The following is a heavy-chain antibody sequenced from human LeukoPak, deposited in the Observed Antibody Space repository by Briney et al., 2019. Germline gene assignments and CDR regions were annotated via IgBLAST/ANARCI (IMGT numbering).Heavy chain of an antibody. V-gene: IGHV3-73*01. Sequence: GGSLTLSCAASGFTFSGSAMHWVRQASGKGLEWVGRIRSKANSYATAYAASVKGRFTSARDDSKNTAYLQMNSLKTEDTAVYYCTRFSFGRYSSSYYYYMDVWGKGTTVTVSS. CDR2: IRSKANSYAT. CDR3: TRFSFGRYSSSYYYYMDV. J-gene: IGHJ6*03. CDR1: GFTFSGSA. D-gene: IGHD6-6*01.